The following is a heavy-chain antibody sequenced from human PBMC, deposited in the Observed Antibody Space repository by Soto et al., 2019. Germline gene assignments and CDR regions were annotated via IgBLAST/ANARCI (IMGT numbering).Heavy chain of an antibody. Sequence: QVQLVQSGAEVKKPGSSVKVSCKASGGTFSSYAISWVRQAPGQGLEWMGGIIPIFGTANYAQKFQGRVTITADESTSTAYMELSSLRSEDTAGYYCARSPPQRYFDWFPSVTFDYWGQGTLVTVSS. CDR2: IIPIFGTA. V-gene: IGHV1-69*01. CDR3: ARSPPQRYFDWFPSVTFDY. D-gene: IGHD3-9*01. J-gene: IGHJ4*02. CDR1: GGTFSSYA.